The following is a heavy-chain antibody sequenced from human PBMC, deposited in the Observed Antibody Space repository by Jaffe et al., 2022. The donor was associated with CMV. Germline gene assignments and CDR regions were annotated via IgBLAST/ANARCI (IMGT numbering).Heavy chain of an antibody. CDR1: RGSISSSHYY. D-gene: IGHD6-13*01. CDR3: ASRPRHLAAAAFNH. CDR2: IYYSGNT. V-gene: IGHV4-39*01. Sequence: QLQLQESGPGLVKPSETLSLTCTVSRGSISSSHYYWGWIRQPPGKGLEWIGSIYYSGNTYYNPSLKSRVTISVDTSKNQFSVRLTSVTAADTAVYYCASRPRHLAAAAFNHWGQGTLVTVSS. J-gene: IGHJ4*02.